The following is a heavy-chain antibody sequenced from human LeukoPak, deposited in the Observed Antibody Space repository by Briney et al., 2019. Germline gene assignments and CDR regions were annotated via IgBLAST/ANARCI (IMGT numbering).Heavy chain of an antibody. V-gene: IGHV3-74*01. D-gene: IGHD1-26*01. Sequence: GGSLRLSCAASEFTISRYWMHWVRQAPGKGLVWVSRSNEDGSTTNYADSVKGRFTISRDNAKNTLYLQMNSLTAEDTAVYYCIRDLGGRSGHWGQGTLVTVSS. CDR2: SNEDGSTT. J-gene: IGHJ4*02. CDR1: EFTISRYW. CDR3: IRDLGGRSGH.